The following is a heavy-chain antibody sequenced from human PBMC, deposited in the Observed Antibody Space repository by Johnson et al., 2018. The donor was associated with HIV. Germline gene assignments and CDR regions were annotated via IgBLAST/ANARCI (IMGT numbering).Heavy chain of an antibody. CDR2: IFSGGTT. V-gene: IGHV3-30*14. CDR3: ARACRDGYTCDAFDI. J-gene: IGHJ3*02. D-gene: IGHD5-24*01. CDR1: GFTFSSYA. Sequence: QVQLVESGGGVVQPGRSLRLSCAASGFTFSSYAMHWVRQAPGKGLEWVAVIFSGGTTYYADSVKGRFTISRDNSKNMLYLQMNSLRAEDTAVYYCARACRDGYTCDAFDIWGQGTMVTVSS.